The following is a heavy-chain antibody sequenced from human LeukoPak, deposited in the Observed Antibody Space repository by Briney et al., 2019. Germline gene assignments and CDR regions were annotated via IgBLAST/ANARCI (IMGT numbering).Heavy chain of an antibody. CDR3: AKEYSGYDFDY. D-gene: IGHD5-12*01. CDR2: TSGSGVNS. Sequence: GGSLRLSCAASGFTLRCYDMSWVRQAPGKGLEWGAATSGSGVNSYYADSVRGRFTISRDNSQNTLYLQMDSLRAEDTALYYCAKEYSGYDFDYWGQGTLVTVS. J-gene: IGHJ4*02. CDR1: GFTLRCYD. V-gene: IGHV3-23*01.